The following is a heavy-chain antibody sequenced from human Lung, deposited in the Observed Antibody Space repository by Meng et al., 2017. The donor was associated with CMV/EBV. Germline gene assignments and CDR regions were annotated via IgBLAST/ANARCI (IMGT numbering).Heavy chain of an antibody. CDR1: GYSFTDSH. CDR2: MNPKSGGA. Sequence: VQLVQSGAAGKKPGASVQASCKGSGYSFTDSHNHWVRQAPGQGLEWMGWMNPKSGGANYAQKFQGRVTMTRDTSISTAYMELSRLRSDDTAVYYCAREGLVGDLRYFDLWGRGTLVTVSS. V-gene: IGHV1-2*02. D-gene: IGHD3-16*01. CDR3: AREGLVGDLRYFDL. J-gene: IGHJ2*01.